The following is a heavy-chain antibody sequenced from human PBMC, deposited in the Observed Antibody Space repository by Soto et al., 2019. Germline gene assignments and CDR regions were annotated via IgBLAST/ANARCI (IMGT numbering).Heavy chain of an antibody. V-gene: IGHV4-30-2*01. CDR3: ARGGTSYYDFWSGYYIGHYGMDV. CDR1: GVSIISGGYS. J-gene: IGHJ6*02. CDR2: IYHSGST. Sequence: PSETLSLTCTVSGVSIISGGYSWSWIRQPPGKGLEWIGYIYHSGSTYYNPSLKSRVTISVDRSKNQFSLKLSSVTAADTAVYYCARGGTSYYDFWSGYYIGHYGMDVWGQGTTVTVSS. D-gene: IGHD3-3*01.